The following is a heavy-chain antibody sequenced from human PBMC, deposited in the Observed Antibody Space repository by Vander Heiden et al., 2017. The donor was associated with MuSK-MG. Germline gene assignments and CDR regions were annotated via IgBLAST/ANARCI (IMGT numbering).Heavy chain of an antibody. D-gene: IGHD4-17*01. J-gene: IGHJ4*02. CDR3: TRGTVTTGYFDY. V-gene: IGHV4-59*01. CDR1: GGPISPYY. Sequence: QVQLQESGPGLVKPSETLFLTCTVPGGPISPYYWSWIRQPPGEGLEWIGYIYYSGSTKYNPSLKSRVTMSVDTSKNQFSLKMSSVTAADTAVYYCTRGTVTTGYFDYWGQGTLVTVSS. CDR2: IYYSGST.